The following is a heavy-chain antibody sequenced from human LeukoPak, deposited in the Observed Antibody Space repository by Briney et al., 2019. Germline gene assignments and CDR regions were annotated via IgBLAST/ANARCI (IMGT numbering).Heavy chain of an antibody. CDR1: GGSISSGGYS. J-gene: IGHJ4*02. CDR2: IYHSGST. D-gene: IGHD3-22*01. V-gene: IGHV4-30-2*01. Sequence: SETLSLTCAVSGGSISSGGYSWSWIRQPPGKGLEWIGYIYHSGSTYYNPSLKSRVTISVDRSKNQFSLKLSSVTAADTAVYYCARDSYYDSSGTYWGQGTLVTVSS. CDR3: ARDSYYDSSGTY.